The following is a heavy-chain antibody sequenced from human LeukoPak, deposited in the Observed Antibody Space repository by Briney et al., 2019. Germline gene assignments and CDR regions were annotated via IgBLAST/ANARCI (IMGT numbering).Heavy chain of an antibody. CDR1: GGSFSGYY. CDR3: ARWYYYDSSGLI. J-gene: IGHJ4*02. V-gene: IGHV4-34*01. D-gene: IGHD3-22*01. CDR2: INHSGST. Sequence: SETLSLTCAVYGGSFSGYYWSWIRQPPGKGLEWIGEINHSGSTNYNPSLKSRVTISVDTSKNQFSLKLSSVTAADTAVYYCARWYYYDSSGLIWRQGTLVTVSS.